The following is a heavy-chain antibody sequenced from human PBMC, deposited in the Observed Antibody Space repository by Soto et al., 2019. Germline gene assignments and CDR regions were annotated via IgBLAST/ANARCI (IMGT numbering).Heavy chain of an antibody. CDR1: GFRFSDHY. Sequence: SLRLSCAASGFRFSDHYMTWIRQAPGKGLEWVSYISGSGSTIHYTHSVKGRFTVSRDNAKNSVYLQMNSLRAEDTAVYFCAGDVPYYASDYWRQGT. CDR3: AGDVPYYASDY. CDR2: ISGSGSTI. D-gene: IGHD3-10*01. V-gene: IGHV3-11*01. J-gene: IGHJ4*02.